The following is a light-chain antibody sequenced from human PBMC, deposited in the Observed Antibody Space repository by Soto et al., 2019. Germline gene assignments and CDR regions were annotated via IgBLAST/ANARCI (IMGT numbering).Light chain of an antibody. CDR3: QQYSSYPYT. Sequence: DIQMTQSPSTLSAFVGDAVTITCRASQTISTWLAWYQQKPGKAPKLLIYKASNLGGGVPFRFSGTGSGTEFTLTIYSLQPDDFATYYCQQYSSYPYTFGQGAKLEIK. CDR2: KAS. V-gene: IGKV1-5*03. J-gene: IGKJ2*01. CDR1: QTISTW.